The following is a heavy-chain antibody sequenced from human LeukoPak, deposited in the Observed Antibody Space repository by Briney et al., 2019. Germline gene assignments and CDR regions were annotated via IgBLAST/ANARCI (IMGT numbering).Heavy chain of an antibody. CDR2: IHYSGST. Sequence: PSQSLSLTCTVSGVSISSGDYYWGWLRQPPGKGLDWIGCIHYSGSTYYNPSLKSRATISVDTSKNQFSLKLSSVTAADTAVYYCARELYTFRPYYYDSSGYPPEDAFDIWGQGTMVTVSS. V-gene: IGHV4-30-4*08. CDR3: ARELYTFRPYYYDSSGYPPEDAFDI. J-gene: IGHJ3*02. CDR1: GVSISSGDYY. D-gene: IGHD3-22*01.